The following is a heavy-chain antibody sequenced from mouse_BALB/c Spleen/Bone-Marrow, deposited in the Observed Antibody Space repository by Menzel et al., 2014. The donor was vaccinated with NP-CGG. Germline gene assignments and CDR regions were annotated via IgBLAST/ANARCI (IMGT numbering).Heavy chain of an antibody. CDR3: ARHAYYDQTEVSFVY. CDR1: GFSFNSYG. D-gene: IGHD2-4*01. J-gene: IGHJ3*01. V-gene: IGHV5-9-2*01. CDR2: ISGGGSYT. Sequence: DVLLVESGGGLVKSGGSLKLSCAASGFSFNSYGMSWVRQTPEKRLEWVATISGGGSYTFYPDSVKGRFTISRDNATNNLYLQLSSLKSEDTALYYCARHAYYDQTEVSFVYWGQGTLVTVSA.